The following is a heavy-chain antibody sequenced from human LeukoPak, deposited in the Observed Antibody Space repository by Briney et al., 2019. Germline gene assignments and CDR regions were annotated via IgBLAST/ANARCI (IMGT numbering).Heavy chain of an antibody. D-gene: IGHD6-19*01. CDR3: AKGSGSGWYGWFAP. Sequence: GGSLRLSCAASGFTFGSYAMTWVRQAPGKGLEWVSSTDASGGSTYYADSVKGRFTISRDNSKNTFYLQMNTLRADDTAVYYCAKGSGSGWYGWFAPWGQGTLVTVSS. J-gene: IGHJ5*02. V-gene: IGHV3-23*01. CDR1: GFTFGSYA. CDR2: TDASGGST.